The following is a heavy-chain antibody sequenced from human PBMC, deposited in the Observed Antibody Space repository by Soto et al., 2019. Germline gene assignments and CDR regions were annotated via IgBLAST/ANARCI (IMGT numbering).Heavy chain of an antibody. J-gene: IGHJ6*02. Sequence: SVKVSCKASGCTFSSYAISWVRQAPGQGLEWMGGIIPIFGTANYAQKFQGRVTITADESTSTAYMELSSLRSEDTAVYYCATRSNYDFWSGYPARWYYYYGMDVWGQGTTVTVSS. CDR2: IIPIFGTA. V-gene: IGHV1-69*13. CDR3: ATRSNYDFWSGYPARWYYYYGMDV. D-gene: IGHD3-3*01. CDR1: GCTFSSYA.